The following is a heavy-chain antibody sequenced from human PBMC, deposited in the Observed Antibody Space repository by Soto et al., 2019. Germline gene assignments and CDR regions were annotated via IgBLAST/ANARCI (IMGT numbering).Heavy chain of an antibody. V-gene: IGHV3-74*03. D-gene: IGHD2-15*01. Sequence: GGSLRLSSGTSGFTFTTSWMHWVRQVPGKGLVWVSRVSPDGSSTTYADSVKGRFTISRDNAKNTMFLQMNNLRVDDTALYFCARDQDTYGQAVFDSWGQGTLVTVS. CDR3: ARDQDTYGQAVFDS. CDR2: VSPDGSST. J-gene: IGHJ4*02. CDR1: GFTFTTSW.